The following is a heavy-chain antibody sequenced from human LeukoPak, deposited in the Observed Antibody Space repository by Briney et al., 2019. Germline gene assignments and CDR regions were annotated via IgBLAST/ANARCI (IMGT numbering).Heavy chain of an antibody. CDR2: IIPIFGTA. J-gene: IGHJ6*02. CDR1: GGTFISYA. V-gene: IGHV1-69*01. Sequence: SVKVSCKASGGTFISYAISWVRQAPGQGLEWMGGIIPIFGTANYAQKFQGRVTITADESTSTAYMELSSLRSEDTAVYYCARAYCTNGVCSRHMFTYYYGMDVWGQGTTVTVSS. CDR3: ARAYCTNGVCSRHMFTYYYGMDV. D-gene: IGHD2-8*01.